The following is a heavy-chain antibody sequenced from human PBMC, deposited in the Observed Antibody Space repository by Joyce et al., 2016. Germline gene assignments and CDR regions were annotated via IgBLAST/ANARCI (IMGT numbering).Heavy chain of an antibody. CDR3: VRGISARPGGPNWFDP. V-gene: IGHV3-74*01. Sequence: EVQLVESGGGLVQPGGSLRLSCAASGFSFSGYWIHWVSQAPGKGLGWVPRINPDGSSTRFADSVKGRFTISRDNAKNTLYLQMNSLRAEDTAVYYCVRGISARPGGPNWFDPWGQGTLVTVSS. J-gene: IGHJ5*02. D-gene: IGHD6-6*01. CDR2: INPDGSST. CDR1: GFSFSGYW.